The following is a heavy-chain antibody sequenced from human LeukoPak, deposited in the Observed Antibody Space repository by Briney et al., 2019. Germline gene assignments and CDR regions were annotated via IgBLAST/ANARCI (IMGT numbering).Heavy chain of an antibody. CDR2: ISHSGSP. Sequence: SDTLSLTCSVSGYSITSGYYWGWIRQSSGKGLEWIGSISHSGSPYYTPSLKSRVTISLDTSKNQFSLKLTSVTATDTAVYFCATSSRVGATSGYFDCWGQGTLVTVSS. CDR1: GYSITSGYY. D-gene: IGHD1-26*01. J-gene: IGHJ4*02. V-gene: IGHV4-38-2*01. CDR3: ATSSRVGATSGYFDC.